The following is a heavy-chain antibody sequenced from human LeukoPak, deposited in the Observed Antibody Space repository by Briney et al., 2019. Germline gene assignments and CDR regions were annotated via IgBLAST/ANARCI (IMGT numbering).Heavy chain of an antibody. CDR1: GFTFSSYS. J-gene: IGHJ4*02. CDR2: ISSSSSYI. CDR3: AIGSGLRFDY. Sequence: GGSLRLSCAASGFTFSSYSMNWVRQAPGKGLEWVSSISSSSSYIYYADSVKGRFTISRDNAENSLYLQMNSLRAEDTAVYYCAIGSGLRFDYWGQGTLVTVSS. D-gene: IGHD3-3*01. V-gene: IGHV3-21*01.